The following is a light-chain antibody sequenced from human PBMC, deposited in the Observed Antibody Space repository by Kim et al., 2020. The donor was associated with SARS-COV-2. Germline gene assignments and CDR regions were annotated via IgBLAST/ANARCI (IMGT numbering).Light chain of an antibody. CDR2: EVT. Sequence: GQSVTISCTGTSSGVGGYNYVSWYQQHPGKAPKLIIYEVTKRPSGVPDRFSGSKSGNTASLTVSGLQAEDEADYYCSSYGGSNNLLFGGGTQLTVL. CDR3: SSYGGSNNLL. V-gene: IGLV2-8*01. CDR1: SSGVGGYNY. J-gene: IGLJ3*02.